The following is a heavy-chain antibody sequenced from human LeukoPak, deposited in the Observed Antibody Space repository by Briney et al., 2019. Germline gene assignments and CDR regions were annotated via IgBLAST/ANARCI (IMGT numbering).Heavy chain of an antibody. V-gene: IGHV3-33*01. CDR1: GFTLSSYG. D-gene: IGHD3-16*01. CDR3: ARGGGLDV. CDR2: IWYDGSNK. Sequence: PGGSLRLSCAASGFTLSSYGMHWVRQAPGKGLEWVAVIWYDGSNKYYADSVKGRFTISRDNSKNTLYLQMNSLRAEDTAVYFCARGGGLDVWGQGATVTVSS. J-gene: IGHJ6*02.